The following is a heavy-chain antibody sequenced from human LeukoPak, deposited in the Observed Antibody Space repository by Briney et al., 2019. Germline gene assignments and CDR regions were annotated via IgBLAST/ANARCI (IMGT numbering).Heavy chain of an antibody. CDR2: INPSGDST. V-gene: IGHV1-46*01. J-gene: IGHJ5*02. D-gene: IGHD1-26*01. CDR3: AGDGQRANHNWFDP. Sequence: PVASVRVSCKASGYIFTNYYMHWVRQAPGQGLEWVGLINPSGDSTTYAQKFQGRVTVTRDTSTSTVYMELSSLRSEDTAVYYCAGDGQRANHNWFDPWGQGTLVTVSS. CDR1: GYIFTNYY.